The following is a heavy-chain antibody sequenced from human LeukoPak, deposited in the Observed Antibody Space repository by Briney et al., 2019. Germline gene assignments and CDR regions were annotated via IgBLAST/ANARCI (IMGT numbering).Heavy chain of an antibody. D-gene: IGHD3-10*01. CDR3: NVRWGPNFDY. CDR1: GFTFRSYA. CDR2: ISGDGSTT. V-gene: IGHV3-74*01. Sequence: PGGSLRLSCAASGFTFRSYAMHWVRQAPGKGLEWVSRISGDGSTTSYADSVRGRFTISRDNAKNTLYLQMRSLRADDTAIYYCNVRWGPNFDYWGQGSLVSVSP. J-gene: IGHJ4*02.